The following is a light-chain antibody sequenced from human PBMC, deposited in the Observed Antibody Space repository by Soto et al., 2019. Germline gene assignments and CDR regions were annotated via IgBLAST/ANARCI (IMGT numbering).Light chain of an antibody. V-gene: IGKV3-15*01. Sequence: EKVLTQFPASLSVSPGERATLYCRASQSITSSLVWYQEKPGQAPRLLIYGASTRATGVPARFSGSGSGTEFTLTISSLQSEDFAVYYCQQYYNWPWTFGQGTKVEIK. CDR3: QQYYNWPWT. J-gene: IGKJ1*01. CDR1: QSITSS. CDR2: GAS.